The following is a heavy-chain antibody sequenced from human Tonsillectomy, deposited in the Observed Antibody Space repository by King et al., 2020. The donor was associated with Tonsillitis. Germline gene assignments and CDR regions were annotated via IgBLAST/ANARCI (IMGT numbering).Heavy chain of an antibody. CDR3: ARDTYYDILTGNDY. Sequence: VQLVESGGGLVKPGGSLRLSCAASGYTFSSYSMNWVRQAPGKGLEWVSSISSSSSYIYYTDSVKGRFTISRDNAKNSLYLQMNSLRAEDTAVYYCARDTYYDILTGNDYWGQGTLVTVSS. CDR1: GYTFSSYS. J-gene: IGHJ4*02. CDR2: ISSSSSYI. V-gene: IGHV3-21*01. D-gene: IGHD3-9*01.